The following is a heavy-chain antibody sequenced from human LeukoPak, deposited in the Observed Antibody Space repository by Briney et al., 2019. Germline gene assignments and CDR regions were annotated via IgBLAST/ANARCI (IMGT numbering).Heavy chain of an antibody. CDR2: INHSGST. CDR1: GGSFSGHY. CDR3: ARGGLISSIAARRPYGMDV. V-gene: IGHV4-34*01. Sequence: SETLSLTCAVYGGSFSGHYWSWIRQPPGKGLEWIGEINHSGSTNYNPSLKSRVTISVDTSENQFSLKLSSVTAADTAVYYCARGGLISSIAARRPYGMDVWGQGTTVTVPS. J-gene: IGHJ6*02. D-gene: IGHD6-6*01.